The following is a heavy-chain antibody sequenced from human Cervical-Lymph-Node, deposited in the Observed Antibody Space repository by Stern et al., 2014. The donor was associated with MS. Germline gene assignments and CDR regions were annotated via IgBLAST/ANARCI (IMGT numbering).Heavy chain of an antibody. CDR1: GFIFSGTA. CDR2: IRSKANGYTT. J-gene: IGHJ3*02. D-gene: IGHD2-8*01. V-gene: IGHV3-73*01. Sequence: EVHLVESGGGLVQPGGSLKLSCAASGFIFSGTAMHWVRQASGKGLEWVGRIRSKANGYTTAYAASVKGRFTVSRDDSKKTAFLQMNSLKTEDTAVYYCTRLMSYDAFDIWGQGTVVTVSS. CDR3: TRLMSYDAFDI.